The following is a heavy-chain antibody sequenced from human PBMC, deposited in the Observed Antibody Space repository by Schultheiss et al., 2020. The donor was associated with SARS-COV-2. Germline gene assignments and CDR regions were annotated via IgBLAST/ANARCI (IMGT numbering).Heavy chain of an antibody. J-gene: IGHJ6*02. CDR2: IYYGGFI. CDR1: GGSISSYY. CDR3: ARWVIVVVPAAKTYYYYGMDV. V-gene: IGHV4-59*12. Sequence: SQTLSLTCTVSGGSISSYYWSWIRQPPGKGLEWIGYIYYGGFIHYNPSLKSRVTISVDTSKNQFSLKLSSVTAADTAVYYCARWVIVVVPAAKTYYYYGMDVWGQGTTVTVSS. D-gene: IGHD2-2*01.